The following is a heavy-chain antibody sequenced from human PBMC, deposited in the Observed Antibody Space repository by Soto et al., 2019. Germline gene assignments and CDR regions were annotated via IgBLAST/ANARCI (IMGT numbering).Heavy chain of an antibody. D-gene: IGHD3-9*01. CDR2: ITPASDYI. J-gene: IGHJ3*02. CDR1: GFMFTKST. CDR3: ARVGTGSSTPLDI. V-gene: IGHV3-21*01. Sequence: VRLSCVASGFMFTKSTMNWVRQAPGKGLEWVSSITPASDYIFYADSVKGRFTISRDNANNSLYLQMNSLRAEDTAVYYCARVGTGSSTPLDIWGQGTMVTVSS.